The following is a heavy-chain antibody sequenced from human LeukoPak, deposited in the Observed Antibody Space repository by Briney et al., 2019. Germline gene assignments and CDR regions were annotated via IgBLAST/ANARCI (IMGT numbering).Heavy chain of an antibody. J-gene: IGHJ4*02. Sequence: GGSLRLSCAASGFTFSSYEMNWVRRAPGKGLEWVSYISSSGFTIYYADSVKGRFTISRDNAKNSLYLQMNSLRAEDTAVYCCARERGDYFDYWGQGTLVTVSS. CDR1: GFTFSSYE. V-gene: IGHV3-48*03. CDR3: ARERGDYFDY. CDR2: ISSSGFTI.